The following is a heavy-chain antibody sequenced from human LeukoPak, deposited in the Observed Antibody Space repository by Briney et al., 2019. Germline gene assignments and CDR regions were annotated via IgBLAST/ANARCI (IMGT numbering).Heavy chain of an antibody. Sequence: SETLSLTCTVSGGSISSGGYYWSWIRQHPGKGLEWIGYIYYSGSTYYNPSLKSRVTISVDTSKNQFSLKLSSVTAADTAVYYCARGGSYQYYYYYYYMDVWGKGTTVTVSS. V-gene: IGHV4-31*03. D-gene: IGHD1-26*01. J-gene: IGHJ6*03. CDR3: ARGGSYQYYYYYYYMDV. CDR1: GGSISSGGYY. CDR2: IYYSGST.